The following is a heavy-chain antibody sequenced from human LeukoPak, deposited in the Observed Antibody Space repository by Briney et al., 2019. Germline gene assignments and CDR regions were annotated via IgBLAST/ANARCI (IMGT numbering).Heavy chain of an antibody. CDR2: IKQDGSEK. V-gene: IGHV3-7*01. CDR1: GFTFSSYW. CDR3: ARDPTYYYDSSGYYESIGFDY. J-gene: IGHJ4*02. D-gene: IGHD3-22*01. Sequence: GGSLRLSXAASGFTFSSYWMSWVRQAPGKGLEWVANIKQDGSEKYYVDSVKGRFTISRDNAKNSLYLQMNSLRAEDTAVYYCARDPTYYYDSSGYYESIGFDYWGQGTLVTVSA.